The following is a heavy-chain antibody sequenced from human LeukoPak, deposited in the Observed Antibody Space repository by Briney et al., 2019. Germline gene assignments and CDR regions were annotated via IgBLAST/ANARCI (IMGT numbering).Heavy chain of an antibody. Sequence: PGGSLRLSCAASGFSLSSYAMHWVRQAPGKGLEWVAIISYDGSKKYYADSVKGRFTISRDNSKNTLYLQMNGLRAEDTAVYYCARELYGSGSYYTAGFDYWGQGTLVTVSS. J-gene: IGHJ4*02. D-gene: IGHD3-10*01. CDR2: ISYDGSKK. CDR1: GFSLSSYA. CDR3: ARELYGSGSYYTAGFDY. V-gene: IGHV3-30*04.